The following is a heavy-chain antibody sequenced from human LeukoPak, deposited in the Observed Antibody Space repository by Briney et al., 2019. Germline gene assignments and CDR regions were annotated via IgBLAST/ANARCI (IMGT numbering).Heavy chain of an antibody. CDR3: ARHRVEYSRFFDY. J-gene: IGHJ4*02. CDR1: GYSISSGYY. CDR2: IYHSGST. V-gene: IGHV4-38-2*01. Sequence: SETLSLTCGVSGYSISSGYYWGWIRPPPGKGLEWIGSIYHSGSTYYNPSLKSRVTISVDTSKNQFSLKLSSVTAADTAVYYCARHRVEYSRFFDYWGQGTLVTVSS. D-gene: IGHD6-6*01.